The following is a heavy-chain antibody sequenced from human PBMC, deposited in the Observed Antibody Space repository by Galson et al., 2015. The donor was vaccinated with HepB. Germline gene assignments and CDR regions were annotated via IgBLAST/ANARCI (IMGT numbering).Heavy chain of an antibody. J-gene: IGHJ4*02. CDR3: ARELAPYSSSWHHFDY. CDR2: ISYDGSNK. CDR1: GFTFSSYA. D-gene: IGHD6-13*01. V-gene: IGHV3-30-3*01. Sequence: SLRLSCAASGFTFSSYAMHWVRQAPGKGLEWVAVISYDGSNKYYADSVKGRFTISRDNSKNTLYLQMNSLRAEDTAVYYCARELAPYSSSWHHFDYWGQGTLVTVSS.